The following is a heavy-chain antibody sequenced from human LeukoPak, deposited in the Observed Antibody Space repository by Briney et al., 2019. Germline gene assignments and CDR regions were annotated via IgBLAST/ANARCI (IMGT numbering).Heavy chain of an antibody. CDR2: IYHSGST. J-gene: IGHJ6*03. Sequence: SETLSLTCTVSGGSISSSNWWSWVRQPPGKGLEWIGEIYHSGSTYYNPSLKSRVTISVDTSKNQFSLKLSSVTAADTAVYYCAREGGYDILTGYWNYYYYYMDVWGKGTTVTVSS. V-gene: IGHV4-4*02. CDR1: GGSISSSNW. CDR3: AREGGYDILTGYWNYYYYYMDV. D-gene: IGHD3-9*01.